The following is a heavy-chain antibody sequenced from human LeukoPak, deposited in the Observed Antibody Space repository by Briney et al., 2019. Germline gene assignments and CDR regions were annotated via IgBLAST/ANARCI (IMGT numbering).Heavy chain of an antibody. D-gene: IGHD2-15*01. CDR1: GGSFSGYY. J-gene: IGHJ4*02. CDR2: INHSGST. CDR3: ASLGYCSGGSCYPIDY. Sequence: PSETLSLTCAAYGGSFSGYYWSWIRQPPGKGLEWIGEINHSGSTNYNPSLKSRVTISVDTSKNQFSLKLSSVTAADTAVYYCASLGYCSGGSCYPIDYWGQGTLVTVSS. V-gene: IGHV4-34*01.